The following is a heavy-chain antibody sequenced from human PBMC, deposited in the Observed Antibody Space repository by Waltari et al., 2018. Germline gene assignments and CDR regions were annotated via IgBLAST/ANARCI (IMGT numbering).Heavy chain of an antibody. Sequence: EVQVVESGGGLVQPGGSLALSCTASGFPFSSYTISWVRQAPGKGLEWVSYIGISSTNIQYADSVRGRFTISRDNAKNSLYLQMNSLRAEDTAVYYCARDHNWSFDYWGRGTLVTVSS. J-gene: IGHJ4*02. CDR2: IGISSTNI. V-gene: IGHV3-48*01. CDR1: GFPFSSYT. CDR3: ARDHNWSFDY. D-gene: IGHD1-20*01.